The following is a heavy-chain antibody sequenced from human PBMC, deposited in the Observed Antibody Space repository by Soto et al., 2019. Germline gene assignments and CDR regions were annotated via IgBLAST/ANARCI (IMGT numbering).Heavy chain of an antibody. Sequence: QVQLVQSGAEVKKPGSSVKVSCKASGGTFSSYAISWVRQAPGQGLEWMGGIIPIFGTANYAQKFQGRVTXXADESTSTAYLALSSLRSEDTAVYYFASPTKPLYYSYGMDVWGQGTTVTVSS. D-gene: IGHD1-1*01. CDR1: GGTFSSYA. CDR2: IIPIFGTA. V-gene: IGHV1-69*12. CDR3: ASPTKPLYYSYGMDV. J-gene: IGHJ6*02.